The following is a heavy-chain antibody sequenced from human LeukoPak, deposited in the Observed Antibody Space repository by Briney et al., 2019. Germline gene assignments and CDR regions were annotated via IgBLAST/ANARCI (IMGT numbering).Heavy chain of an antibody. CDR2: IYHSGST. V-gene: IGHV4-30-2*01. CDR3: ARGGTDYGDYVFDY. D-gene: IGHD4-17*01. CDR1: GGSISSGGYS. J-gene: IGHJ4*02. Sequence: PSETLSLTCAVSGGSISSGGYSWSWIRQPPGKGLEWIGYIYHSGSTYYNPSLKSRVTISVDRSKNQFSLKLSSVTAADTAVYYCARGGTDYGDYVFDYWGQGTLVTVSS.